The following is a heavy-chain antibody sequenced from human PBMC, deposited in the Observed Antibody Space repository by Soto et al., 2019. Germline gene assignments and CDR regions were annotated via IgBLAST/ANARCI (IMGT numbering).Heavy chain of an antibody. CDR3: ANLATY. V-gene: IGHV3-33*06. Sequence: PGGSLRLSCAASGFTFSSYVMHWVRQAPGKGLEWVAVIWFDGSDKYYADSVKGRFTISRDNSKNTLYLQMNSLRAEDTAVYYCANLATYWGQGTLVTVSS. CDR1: GFTFSSYV. CDR2: IWFDGSDK. J-gene: IGHJ4*02.